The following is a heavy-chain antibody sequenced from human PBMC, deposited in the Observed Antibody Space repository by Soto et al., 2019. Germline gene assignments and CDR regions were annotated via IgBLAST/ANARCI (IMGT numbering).Heavy chain of an antibody. J-gene: IGHJ6*02. CDR3: ATYSGAAAGTGYYYYGMDV. D-gene: IGHD6-13*01. CDR2: FDPEDGET. Sequence: WASVKVSCKVSGYTLTELSMHWVRQAPGKGLEWMGGFDPEDGETIYAQKFQGRVTMTEDTSTDTAYMELSSLRSEDTAVYYCATYSGAAAGTGYYYYGMDVWGQGTTVTVSS. CDR1: GYTLTELS. V-gene: IGHV1-24*01.